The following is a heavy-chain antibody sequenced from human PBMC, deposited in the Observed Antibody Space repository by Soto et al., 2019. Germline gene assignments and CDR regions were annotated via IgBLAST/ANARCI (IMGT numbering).Heavy chain of an antibody. Sequence: QITLKESGPTLVKPTQPLTLTCTFSGFSLTTNGVGVGWIRQPPGQTLEWLALIYLNDDKRYSPSLSSRLTITKDTSRNQVDLTMTNMDPGDTATYYCAHSTSMVPRALDYWGQGTLVTVSS. D-gene: IGHD5-18*01. V-gene: IGHV2-5*01. CDR3: AHSTSMVPRALDY. CDR2: IYLNDDK. J-gene: IGHJ4*02. CDR1: GFSLTTNGVG.